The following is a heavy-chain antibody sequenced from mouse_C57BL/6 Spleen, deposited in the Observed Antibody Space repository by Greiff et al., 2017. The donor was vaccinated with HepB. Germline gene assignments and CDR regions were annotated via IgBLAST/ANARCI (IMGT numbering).Heavy chain of an antibody. V-gene: IGHV1-55*01. CDR3: ASYYGSSPHYYAMDY. D-gene: IGHD1-1*01. Sequence: QVQLQQPGAELVKPGASVKMSCKASGYTFTSYWITWVKQRPGQGLEWIGDIYPGSGSTNYNEKFKSKATLTVDTSSSTAYMQLSSLTSEDSAVYYCASYYGSSPHYYAMDYWGQGTSVTVSS. CDR1: GYTFTSYW. J-gene: IGHJ4*01. CDR2: IYPGSGST.